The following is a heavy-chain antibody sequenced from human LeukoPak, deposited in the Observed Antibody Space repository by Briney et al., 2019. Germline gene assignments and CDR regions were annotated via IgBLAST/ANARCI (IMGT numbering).Heavy chain of an antibody. CDR3: AKDGIVVSYFDY. CDR1: GFTFSSYG. D-gene: IGHD3-22*01. J-gene: IGHJ4*02. CDR2: ISYDGSNK. V-gene: IGHV3-30*18. Sequence: GGSLRLSCAASGFTFSSYGIHWVRQAPGKGLEWAAIISYDGSNKYYADSVKGRFTISRDNSKNTLYLQMNSLRAEDTAMYYCAKDGIVVSYFDYWGQGTLVTVSS.